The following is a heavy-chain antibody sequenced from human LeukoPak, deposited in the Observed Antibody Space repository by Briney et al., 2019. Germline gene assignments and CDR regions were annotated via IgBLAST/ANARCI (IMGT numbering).Heavy chain of an antibody. CDR3: AGGGITTFDY. CDR2: ISSSGSHT. J-gene: IGHJ4*02. Sequence: GGSLRLSCAASGFTFSSCSMNWVRQAPGKGLEWVSSISSSGSHTYHADSVKGRFTISRDNAKNSLYLQMNSLRADDTAVYYCAGGGITTFDYWGQGSLVTVSS. CDR1: GFTFSSCS. V-gene: IGHV3-21*01. D-gene: IGHD3-22*01.